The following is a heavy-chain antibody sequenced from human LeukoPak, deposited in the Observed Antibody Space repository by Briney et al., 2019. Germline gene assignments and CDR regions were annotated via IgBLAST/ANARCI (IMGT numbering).Heavy chain of an antibody. CDR2: FDPEDGET. Sequence: ASVKVSCKVSGYTLTELSMHWVRQAPGKGLEWMGGFDPEDGETIYAQKFQGRVTMTEDTSTDTAYMELSSLRSEDTAVYYCARGGTWFGELTVFSPWGQGTLVTVSS. CDR3: ARGGTWFGELTVFSP. CDR1: GYTLTELS. D-gene: IGHD3-10*01. J-gene: IGHJ5*02. V-gene: IGHV1-24*01.